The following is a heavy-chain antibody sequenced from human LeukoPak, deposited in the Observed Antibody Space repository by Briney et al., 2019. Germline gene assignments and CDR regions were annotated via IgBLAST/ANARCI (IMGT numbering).Heavy chain of an antibody. CDR2: ISYDGSNK. Sequence: GGSLRLSCAASGFTFSSYGMHWVRKAPGKGLERVAVISYDGSNKYYADSVKGRFTISRDNSKNTLYLQMNSLRAEDTAVYYCAKLSGHNYYFDYWGQGTLVTVSS. V-gene: IGHV3-30*18. D-gene: IGHD2-15*01. J-gene: IGHJ4*02. CDR1: GFTFSSYG. CDR3: AKLSGHNYYFDY.